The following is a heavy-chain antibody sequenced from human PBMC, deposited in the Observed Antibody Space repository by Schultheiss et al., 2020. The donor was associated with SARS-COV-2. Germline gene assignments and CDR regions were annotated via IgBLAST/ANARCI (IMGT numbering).Heavy chain of an antibody. Sequence: GGSLRLSCAASGFTFSDHYMDWVRQAPGKGLEWVAVISYDGSNKYYADSVKGRFTISRDNAKNSLFLQMNSLKTEDTAVYYCARHAGTANSSGWTPYYFDYWGQGTLVTVSS. V-gene: IGHV3-30*07. CDR1: GFTFSDHY. J-gene: IGHJ4*02. D-gene: IGHD6-19*01. CDR3: ARHAGTANSSGWTPYYFDY. CDR2: ISYDGSNK.